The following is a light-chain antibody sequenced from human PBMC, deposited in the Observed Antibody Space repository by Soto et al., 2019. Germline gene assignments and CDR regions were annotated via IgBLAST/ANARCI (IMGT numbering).Light chain of an antibody. Sequence: DIQMTQSPSTLSASVGDRVTITCRASQSISSWLAWYQQKPGKAPKLLIYKASSLESGVPSRFSGNDSGTDFPLTINSLQPDDFPTYYCQQYPTYWTFGQGTKVDIK. CDR2: KAS. CDR1: QSISSW. CDR3: QQYPTYWT. V-gene: IGKV1-5*03. J-gene: IGKJ1*01.